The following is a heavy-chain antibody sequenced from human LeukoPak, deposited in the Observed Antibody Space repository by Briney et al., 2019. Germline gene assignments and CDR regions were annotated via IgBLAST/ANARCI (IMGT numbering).Heavy chain of an antibody. V-gene: IGHV4-59*01. CDR3: ARDKTVWFDP. Sequence: SETLSLTCTVSGASISTFYWSWIRQPPGKGLEWIGYLFFGGSTNYNPSLKSRVTISSDTSKNQLSLKLTSVTAADTAVYYCARDKTVWFDPWGQGTLVTVSS. CDR2: LFFGGST. CDR1: GASISTFY. J-gene: IGHJ5*02. D-gene: IGHD4-17*01.